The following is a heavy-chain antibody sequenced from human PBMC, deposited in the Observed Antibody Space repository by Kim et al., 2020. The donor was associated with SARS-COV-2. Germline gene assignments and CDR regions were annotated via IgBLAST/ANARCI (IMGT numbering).Heavy chain of an antibody. CDR2: IYYSGST. CDR1: GGSISSYY. CDR3: ARVALGYCSSTRCHKGFDP. J-gene: IGHJ5*02. Sequence: SETLSLTCTVSGGSISSYYWSWIRQPPGKGLEWIGYIYYSGSTNYNPSLKSRVTMSVDTSKNQFSLKLSSVTAADTAVYYCARVALGYCSSTRCHKGFDPRGQGTLVTVSS. V-gene: IGHV4-59*01. D-gene: IGHD2-2*01.